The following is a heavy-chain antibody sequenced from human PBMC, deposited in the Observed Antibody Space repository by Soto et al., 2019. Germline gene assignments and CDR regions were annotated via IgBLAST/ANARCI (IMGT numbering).Heavy chain of an antibody. CDR2: ISGSGDNT. V-gene: IGHV3-23*01. D-gene: IGHD3-10*01. Sequence: EVPLLESGGGLVQFGGSLRLSCAASGFMFSSYAMTWVRQAPGKGLEWVSVISGSGDNTYYADSVKGRFTISRDGSKDTLYLQMNSLRADDTAVYYCAKTFFSGSGSYRGWFDPWGQGTQVTVSS. J-gene: IGHJ5*02. CDR3: AKTFFSGSGSYRGWFDP. CDR1: GFMFSSYA.